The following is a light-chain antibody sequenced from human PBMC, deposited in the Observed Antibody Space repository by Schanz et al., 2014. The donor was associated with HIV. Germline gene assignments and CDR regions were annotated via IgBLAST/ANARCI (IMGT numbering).Light chain of an antibody. CDR1: HIVNNRY. J-gene: IGKJ4*01. CDR3: QHYGDSRGT. CDR2: ATS. V-gene: IGKV3-20*01. Sequence: EIVLTQSPGTLSLSPGERASLSCRASHIVNNRYFAWYKQEHGQPPRLLIYATSFRAVGIPDRFSGSGSETDFTLTISRLETEDFAVYYCQHYGDSRGTFGGGTEVDIK.